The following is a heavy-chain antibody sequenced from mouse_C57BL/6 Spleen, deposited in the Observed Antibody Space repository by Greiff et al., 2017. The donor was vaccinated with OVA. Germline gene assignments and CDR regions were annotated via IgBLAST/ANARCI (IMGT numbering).Heavy chain of an antibody. J-gene: IGHJ2*01. CDR1: GFNIKDDY. Sequence: EVQLQQSGAELVRPGASVKLSCTASGFNIKDDYMHWVKQRPEQGLEWIGWIDPENGDTEYASKFQGKATITADTSSNTAYLQLSSLTSEDTAVYYCTKLYYYGSSGYFDYWGKGTTLTVSS. CDR2: IDPENGDT. V-gene: IGHV14-4*01. CDR3: TKLYYYGSSGYFDY. D-gene: IGHD1-1*01.